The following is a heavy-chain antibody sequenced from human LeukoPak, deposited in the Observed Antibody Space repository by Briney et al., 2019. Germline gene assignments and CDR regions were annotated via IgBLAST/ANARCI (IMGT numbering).Heavy chain of an antibody. V-gene: IGHV1-2*02. Sequence: GASVKVSCKASGYTFTGYYMHWVRQAPGQGLEWMGWINPNSGGTNYAQKFQGRVTMTRDTSISTAYMELSRLRSDDTAVYYCARDLNLAYCGGDCYPDYWGQGTLVTVSS. CDR1: GYTFTGYY. CDR3: ARDLNLAYCGGDCYPDY. CDR2: INPNSGGT. D-gene: IGHD2-21*01. J-gene: IGHJ4*02.